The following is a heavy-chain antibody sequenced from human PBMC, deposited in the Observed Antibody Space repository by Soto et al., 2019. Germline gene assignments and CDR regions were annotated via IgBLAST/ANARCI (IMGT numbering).Heavy chain of an antibody. CDR3: ARAWVVVTAPDY. Sequence: QVQLVQSGAEEKKPGASVKVSCNASGYTFTSYAMHWVRQAPGQRLEWMGWINAGNGNTKYSQKFQGRVTITRDTSASTAYRELSSLRSEDTAVYYCARAWVVVTAPDYWGQGTLVTVSS. V-gene: IGHV1-3*05. CDR1: GYTFTSYA. D-gene: IGHD2-21*02. CDR2: INAGNGNT. J-gene: IGHJ4*02.